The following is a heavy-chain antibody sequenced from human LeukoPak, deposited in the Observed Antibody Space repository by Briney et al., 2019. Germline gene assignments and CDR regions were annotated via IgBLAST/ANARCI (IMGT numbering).Heavy chain of an antibody. Sequence: GASVKVSCKSSGYTFTSYYMHWLRQPPAQGLDWMGIINPSGGSTSYAQKFQGRVTMNRDTSTSTVYMELSSLRSEDTAVYYCARDGSFYGMDVWGQGTTVTVSS. CDR2: INPSGGST. J-gene: IGHJ6*02. CDR3: ARDGSFYGMDV. CDR1: GYTFTSYY. V-gene: IGHV1-46*01.